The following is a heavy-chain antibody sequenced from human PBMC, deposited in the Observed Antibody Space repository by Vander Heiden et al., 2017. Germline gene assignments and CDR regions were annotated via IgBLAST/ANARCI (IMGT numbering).Heavy chain of an antibody. CDR1: GFTFSYYY. CDR2: TRNKDNSYST. D-gene: IGHD2-2*01. Sequence: EVQLVESGGGLVQPGGSLRLSCAVSGFTFSYYYMDWVRQAPGKGLEWVARTRNKDNSYSTEYAASVRGRFTISRDESKNSLFLQMNSLKTEDTAVYYCARGEVGVSAPVVFDYWGQGTQVTVSS. CDR3: ARGEVGVSAPVVFDY. J-gene: IGHJ4*02. V-gene: IGHV3-72*01.